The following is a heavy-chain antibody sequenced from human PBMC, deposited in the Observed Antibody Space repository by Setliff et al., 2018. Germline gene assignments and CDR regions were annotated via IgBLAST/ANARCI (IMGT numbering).Heavy chain of an antibody. D-gene: IGHD3-3*01. CDR2: IYYSGST. CDR1: GGSISNSRYY. V-gene: IGHV4-39*07. CDR3: AREKGDPNDNFWSGYYLYYYYGMDV. Sequence: SETLSLTCTVSGGSISNSRYYWGWIRQPPGKGLEWIGSIYYSGSTYYKPSLKRRVTISVDTSKNQFSLKLSSVTAADTAVYYCAREKGDPNDNFWSGYYLYYYYGMDVWGQGTTVTVSS. J-gene: IGHJ6*02.